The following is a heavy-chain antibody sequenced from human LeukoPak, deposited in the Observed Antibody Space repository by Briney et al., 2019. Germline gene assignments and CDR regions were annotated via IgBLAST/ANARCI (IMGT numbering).Heavy chain of an antibody. V-gene: IGHV3-53*01. CDR1: GFTVSSNY. D-gene: IGHD3-22*01. Sequence: PGGSLRLSCAASGFTVSSNYMSWVRQAPGKGLEWVSVIYSGGSTYYADSVKGRFTISRDNSKNTLYLQMNSLRAEDTAVYYCVTGGPKRNDYYYDSSGYTRQNWGQGTQVTVSS. J-gene: IGHJ4*02. CDR3: VTGGPKRNDYYYDSSGYTRQN. CDR2: IYSGGST.